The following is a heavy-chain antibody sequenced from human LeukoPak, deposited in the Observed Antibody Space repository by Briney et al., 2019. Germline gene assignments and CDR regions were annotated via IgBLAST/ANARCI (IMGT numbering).Heavy chain of an antibody. CDR3: ARYRAVAGTGGYYFDS. V-gene: IGHV4-4*02. CDR1: GGSIGSSNW. D-gene: IGHD6-19*01. J-gene: IGHJ4*02. CDR2: VYHSGTM. Sequence: KPSETLSLTCDVSGGSIGSSNWWSWVRQPPGKGLEWIGEVYHSGTMNDNPSLKSRITMSVDKSENQFSLKLSSVTAADTAVYYCARYRAVAGTGGYYFDSWGQGTLVTVSS.